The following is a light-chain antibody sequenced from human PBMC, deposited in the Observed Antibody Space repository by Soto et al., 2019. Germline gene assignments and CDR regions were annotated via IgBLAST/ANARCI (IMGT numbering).Light chain of an antibody. V-gene: IGKV3-20*01. CDR1: QSVSSY. Sequence: IVLISYAATLALSPGGIATRCCSASQSVSSYLAWYQQKPGQAPRLLIYDASNRATGIPDRFSGAGSGTEFTLTISRLQPEDSAVYYCQQYGTSPRTFGQGTKVDIK. CDR3: QQYGTSPRT. J-gene: IGKJ1*01. CDR2: DAS.